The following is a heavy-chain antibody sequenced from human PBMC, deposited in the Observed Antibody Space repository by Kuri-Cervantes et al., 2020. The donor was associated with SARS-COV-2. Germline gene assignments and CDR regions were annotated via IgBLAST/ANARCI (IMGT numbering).Heavy chain of an antibody. CDR1: GFTFSSYG. J-gene: IGHJ4*02. CDR3: ARVLDDGGFDY. D-gene: IGHD1-1*01. Sequence: GESLKISCAASGFTFSSYGMHWVRQAPGKGLEWVAVIWYDGSNKYYADSAKGRFTISRDNSKNTLYLQMNSLRAEDTAVYYCARVLDDGGFDYWGRGTLVTVSS. CDR2: IWYDGSNK. V-gene: IGHV3-33*08.